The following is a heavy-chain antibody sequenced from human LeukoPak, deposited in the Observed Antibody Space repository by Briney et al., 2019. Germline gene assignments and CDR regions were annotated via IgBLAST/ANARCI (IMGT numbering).Heavy chain of an antibody. CDR2: INHSGST. CDR1: VGSLRGYY. V-gene: IGHV4-34*01. J-gene: IGHJ4*02. D-gene: IGHD4-17*01. CDR3: ARVFAVTTRRIDY. Sequence: ETVSLTCGVCVGSLRGYYWSWMRHPPGKGLVWIGEINHSGSTNYNPSLKSRVTISVDTSKNQFSLKLSSVTAADTAVYYCARVFAVTTRRIDYWGQGTLVTVSS.